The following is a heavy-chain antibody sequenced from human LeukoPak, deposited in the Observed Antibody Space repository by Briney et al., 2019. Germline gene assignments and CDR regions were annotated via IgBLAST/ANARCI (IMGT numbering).Heavy chain of an antibody. Sequence: GGSLRLSCAASGFSFSSSWMHWVRQAPGKGLVWVSRINSDGTTTTYADSVKGRFTISRDNAKNTLDLQMNSLRAEDTAVYYCVRLRGGPGYDYWGQGTLVFVSS. CDR2: INSDGTTT. V-gene: IGHV3-74*01. J-gene: IGHJ4*02. CDR3: VRLRGGPGYDY. CDR1: GFSFSSSW. D-gene: IGHD2-15*01.